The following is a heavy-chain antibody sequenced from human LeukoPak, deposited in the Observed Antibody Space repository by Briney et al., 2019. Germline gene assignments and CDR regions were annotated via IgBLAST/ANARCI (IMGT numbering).Heavy chain of an antibody. D-gene: IGHD6-13*01. CDR1: GFTFNKYG. Sequence: GGSLRLSCAASGFTFNKYGLSWVRQAPGKGLEWVALISYDGNNRKYADSVKGRFTISRDNSKNTVSLQMNSLRPEDTAVYFCARDRRILSLVHPGAFDYWGQGTLVTVSS. V-gene: IGHV3-30*03. CDR3: ARDRRILSLVHPGAFDY. J-gene: IGHJ4*02. CDR2: ISYDGNNR.